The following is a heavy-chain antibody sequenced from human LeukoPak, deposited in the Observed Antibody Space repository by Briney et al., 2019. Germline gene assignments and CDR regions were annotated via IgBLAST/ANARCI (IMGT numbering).Heavy chain of an antibody. Sequence: GGSLRLSCAASGLTFSSYSMNWVRQAPGKGLEWVSSISSSSSYIYYADSVKGRFTISRDNAKNSLYLRMNSLRAEDTAVYYCALGDYGAPFDYWGQGTLVIVSS. CDR1: GLTFSSYS. CDR2: ISSSSSYI. D-gene: IGHD4-17*01. V-gene: IGHV3-21*01. CDR3: ALGDYGAPFDY. J-gene: IGHJ4*02.